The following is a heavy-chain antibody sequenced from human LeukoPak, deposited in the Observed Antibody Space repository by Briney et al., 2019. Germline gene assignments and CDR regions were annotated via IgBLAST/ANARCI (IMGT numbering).Heavy chain of an antibody. CDR2: IYHSGST. D-gene: IGHD3-16*01. CDR1: GYSISSGYY. CDR3: ARDWRVATQITYYFDY. V-gene: IGHV4-38-2*02. J-gene: IGHJ4*02. Sequence: KSSETLSLTCTVSGYSISSGYYWGWIRQPPGKGLEWIGSIYHSGSTYYNPSLKSRVTISVDTSKNQFSLKLSSVTAADTAVYYCARDWRVATQITYYFDYWGQGTLVTVSS.